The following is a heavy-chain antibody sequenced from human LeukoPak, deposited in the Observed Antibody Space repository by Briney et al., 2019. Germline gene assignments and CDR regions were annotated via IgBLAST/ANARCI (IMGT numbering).Heavy chain of an antibody. Sequence: GGSLRLSCAASGFTFSSYGMHWVRQAPGKGLEWVAFIRYDGSNKYYADSVKGRFTISRDNSKNTLYLQMNSLRAEDTAVYYCAKVAPSRQLVSDYWGQGTLVTVSS. CDR2: IRYDGSNK. CDR1: GFTFSSYG. D-gene: IGHD6-6*01. J-gene: IGHJ4*02. V-gene: IGHV3-30*02. CDR3: AKVAPSRQLVSDY.